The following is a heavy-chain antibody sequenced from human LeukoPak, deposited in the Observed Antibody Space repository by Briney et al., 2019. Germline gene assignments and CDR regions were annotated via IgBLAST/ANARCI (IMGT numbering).Heavy chain of an antibody. J-gene: IGHJ4*02. D-gene: IGHD3-22*01. V-gene: IGHV5-51*01. Sequence: GESLKISCKGSGYSFTSYWIGWVRQMPGKGLEWMGIIYPGDSDTRYSPSFQGQVAISADKSISTAYLQWSSLKASDTAMYYCARQGAYYDSSGFFDYWGQGTLVTVSS. CDR2: IYPGDSDT. CDR3: ARQGAYYDSSGFFDY. CDR1: GYSFTSYW.